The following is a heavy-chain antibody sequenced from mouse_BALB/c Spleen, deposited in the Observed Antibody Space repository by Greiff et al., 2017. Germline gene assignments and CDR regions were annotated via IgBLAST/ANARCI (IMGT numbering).Heavy chain of an antibody. CDR3: ARQGSRDYFDY. CDR1: GFTFSSYA. J-gene: IGHJ2*01. CDR2: ISSGGSYT. Sequence: EVQVVESGGGLVKPGGSLKLSCAASGFTFSSYAMSWVRQTPEKRLEWVATISSGGSYTYYPDSVKGRFTISRDNAKNTLYLQLSSLRSEDTAMYYCARQGSRDYFDYWGQGTTLTVSS. V-gene: IGHV5-9-3*01.